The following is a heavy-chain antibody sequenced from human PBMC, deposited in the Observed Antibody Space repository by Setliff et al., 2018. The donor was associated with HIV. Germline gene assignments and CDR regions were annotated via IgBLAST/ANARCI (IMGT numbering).Heavy chain of an antibody. V-gene: IGHV4-38-2*02. D-gene: IGHD2-21*02. CDR2: IYHSGST. J-gene: IGHJ4*02. Sequence: SETLSLTCTVSAYSISSGYYWGWIRQPPGKGLEWIGSIYHSGSTYYNPSLKSRVTVSVDTSKNQFSLKLSSVTAADTAVYYCARQQTALFVDYWGQGTLVTVAS. CDR3: ARQQTALFVDY. CDR1: AYSISSGYY.